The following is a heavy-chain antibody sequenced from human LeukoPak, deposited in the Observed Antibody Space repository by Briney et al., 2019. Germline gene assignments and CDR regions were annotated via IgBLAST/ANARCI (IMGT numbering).Heavy chain of an antibody. CDR1: GGSISSSSYY. CDR3: ARDQGGYSYVIRNWFDP. D-gene: IGHD5-18*01. V-gene: IGHV4-39*07. Sequence: PSETLSLTCTVSGGSISSSSYYWGWIRQPPGKGLEWIGSIYYSGSTYYNPSLKRRVTISVDTSKNQFSLKLSSVTAADTAVYYCARDQGGYSYVIRNWFDPWGQGTLVTVSS. J-gene: IGHJ5*02. CDR2: IYYSGST.